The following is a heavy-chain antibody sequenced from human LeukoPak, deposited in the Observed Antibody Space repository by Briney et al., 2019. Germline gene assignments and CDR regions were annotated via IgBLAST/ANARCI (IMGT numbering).Heavy chain of an antibody. CDR2: ISSSSIYI. J-gene: IGHJ3*02. V-gene: IGHV3-21*04. D-gene: IGHD4-17*01. CDR1: GFIVNTNY. Sequence: PGGSLRLSCAASGFIVNTNYMTWVRQDPGKGLEWVSSISSSSIYIYYADSVKGRFTISRDNSKNSLYLQMNSLRAEDTALYYCAKADYGDYVYAFDIWGQGTMVTVSS. CDR3: AKADYGDYVYAFDI.